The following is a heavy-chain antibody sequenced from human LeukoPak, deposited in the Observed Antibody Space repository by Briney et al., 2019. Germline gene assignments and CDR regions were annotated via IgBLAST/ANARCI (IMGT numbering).Heavy chain of an antibody. D-gene: IGHD7-27*01. Sequence: PSETLSLTCTVSGGSISSSDYYWGWIRQPPGKGLEWIGYIYYSGSTYYNPSLKSRVTISVDTSKNQFPVKMYSVTAADTAVFYCARQRGWGFGSYFDYWGRGTLVTVSS. CDR3: ARQRGWGFGSYFDY. CDR2: IYYSGST. V-gene: IGHV4-39*01. J-gene: IGHJ4*02. CDR1: GGSISSSDYY.